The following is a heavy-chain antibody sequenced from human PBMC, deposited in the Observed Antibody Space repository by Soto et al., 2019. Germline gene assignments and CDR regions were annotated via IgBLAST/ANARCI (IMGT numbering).Heavy chain of an antibody. CDR3: AHSGGYCSGGTCFQY. D-gene: IGHD2-15*01. V-gene: IGHV2-70*12. Sequence: SGPTLVNPTQTLTLTCTFSGFSLSTSGMCVSWIRQPPGKALEWLARIDWDDDKYYSTSLKTRLTISKDTSKNQVVLTMTNMDPVDTATYYCAHSGGYCSGGTCFQYWGQGTAVTVSS. CDR1: GFSLSTSGMC. J-gene: IGHJ4*02. CDR2: IDWDDDK.